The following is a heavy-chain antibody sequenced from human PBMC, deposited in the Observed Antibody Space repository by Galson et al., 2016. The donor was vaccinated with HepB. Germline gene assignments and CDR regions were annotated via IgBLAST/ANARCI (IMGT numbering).Heavy chain of an antibody. Sequence: SETLSLTCAVSGGSTSYNSWWSWVRQPPGQGLEWIGQIYHSGISNYNPSLKSRVSLSVDKSKNHFSLQLTSVTAADTAIYFCAKSRYSDTTGYFSPDFWGQGTLVTVSS. CDR2: IYHSGIS. D-gene: IGHD3-22*01. CDR3: AKSRYSDTTGYFSPDF. CDR1: GGSTSYNSW. J-gene: IGHJ4*02. V-gene: IGHV4-4*02.